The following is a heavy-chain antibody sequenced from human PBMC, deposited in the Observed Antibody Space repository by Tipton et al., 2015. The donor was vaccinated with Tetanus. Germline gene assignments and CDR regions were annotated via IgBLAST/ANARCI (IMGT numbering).Heavy chain of an antibody. Sequence: TLSLTCAVSGGSISSSNWWSWVRQPPGKGLEWIGEIYHSGTTNYNPSLKSRVTMSVDKSKSQFSLKLSSVTAADTAVYYCARDRISNYRDAFEIWGQGTMVTVSS. D-gene: IGHD3-3*02. J-gene: IGHJ3*02. CDR2: IYHSGTT. CDR3: ARDRISNYRDAFEI. V-gene: IGHV4-4*02. CDR1: GGSISSSNW.